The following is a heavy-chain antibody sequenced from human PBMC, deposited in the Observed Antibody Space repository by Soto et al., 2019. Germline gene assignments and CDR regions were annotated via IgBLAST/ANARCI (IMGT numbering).Heavy chain of an antibody. V-gene: IGHV3-23*01. D-gene: IGHD4-4*01. Sequence: GGSLRLSCAASGFTFSSYSMSWVRQAPGKGLEWVSGFRSGGDDDTTYYADSVRGRFTISRDNSKNTLYLQMNSLRAEDTAVYYCARSRDGYSFYFYYGMDGWGQGTTVTVSS. CDR3: ARSRDGYSFYFYYGMDG. CDR1: GFTFSSYS. CDR2: FRSGGDDDTT. J-gene: IGHJ6*02.